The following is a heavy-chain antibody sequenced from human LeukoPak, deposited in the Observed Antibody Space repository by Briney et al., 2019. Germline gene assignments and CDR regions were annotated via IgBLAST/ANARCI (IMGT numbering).Heavy chain of an antibody. CDR3: ARQGGNYVSLDY. CDR1: GYSFTSYR. J-gene: IGHJ4*02. D-gene: IGHD1-26*01. CDR2: INPADSDT. V-gene: IGHV5-51*01. Sequence: PGESLKISCKGSGYSFTSYRIAWGRQMPGKGLEWMGIINPADSDTRYSLSFQGQVTMSADKSISTAYLQWSSLKASDTAMYYCARQGGNYVSLDYWGQGTLVTVSS.